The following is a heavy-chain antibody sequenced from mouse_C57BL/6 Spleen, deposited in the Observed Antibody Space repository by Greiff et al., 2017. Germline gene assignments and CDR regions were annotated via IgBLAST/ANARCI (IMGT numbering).Heavy chain of an antibody. D-gene: IGHD2-1*01. V-gene: IGHV1-19*01. CDR1: GYAFTDYY. Sequence: EVQLQQSGPVLVKPGASVKMSCKASGYAFTDYYMNWVKQSPGKSLEWIGVLNPYNGGTSYNQKFKGKATMTVDKSSSTAYMELNSLTSEDSAVYYCASDGNYVGYFDYWGQGTTLTVSS. J-gene: IGHJ2*01. CDR2: LNPYNGGT. CDR3: ASDGNYVGYFDY.